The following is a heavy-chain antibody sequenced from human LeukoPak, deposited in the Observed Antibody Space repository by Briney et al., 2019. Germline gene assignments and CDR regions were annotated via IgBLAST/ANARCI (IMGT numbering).Heavy chain of an antibody. J-gene: IGHJ5*02. Sequence: ASVKVSCKASGYTFTGYYMHWVRQAPGQGLEWMGWINPNSGDTNYAQKFQGRVTMTRDTSISTAYMELSRLRSDDTAVYYCARDYLGIANWFDPWGQGTLVTVSS. CDR2: INPNSGDT. V-gene: IGHV1-2*02. D-gene: IGHD6-13*01. CDR3: ARDYLGIANWFDP. CDR1: GYTFTGYY.